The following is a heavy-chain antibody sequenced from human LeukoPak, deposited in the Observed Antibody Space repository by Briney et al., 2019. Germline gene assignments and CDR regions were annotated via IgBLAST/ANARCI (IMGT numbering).Heavy chain of an antibody. V-gene: IGHV4-34*01. CDR2: INHSGST. CDR1: GGSFSGYY. CDR3: ARIKSVVRGVIRNDAFDI. Sequence: SETLSLTCAVYGGSFSGYYWSWIRQPPGKGLEWIGEINHSGSTNYNPSLKSRVTISVDTSKNQFPLKLSSVTTADTAVYYCARIKSVVRGVIRNDAFDIWGQGTMVTVSS. D-gene: IGHD3-10*01. J-gene: IGHJ3*02.